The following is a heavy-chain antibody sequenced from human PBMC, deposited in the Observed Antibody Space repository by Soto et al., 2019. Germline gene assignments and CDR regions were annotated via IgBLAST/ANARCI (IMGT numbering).Heavy chain of an antibody. CDR1: GGSISRYY. J-gene: IGHJ6*03. CDR2: IYYSGST. CDR3: ARRDPRDYYYYMDV. D-gene: IGHD2-21*02. Sequence: SETLSLTCTVSGGSISRYYWSWIRQPPGKGLEWIGYIYYSGSTNYDPSLKSRVTISVDTSKNQFSLKLSSVTAADTAVYYCARRDPRDYYYYMDVWGKGTTVTVSS. V-gene: IGHV4-59*01.